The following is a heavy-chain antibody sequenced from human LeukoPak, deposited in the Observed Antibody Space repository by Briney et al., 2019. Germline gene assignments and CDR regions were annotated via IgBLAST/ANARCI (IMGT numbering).Heavy chain of an antibody. D-gene: IGHD3-10*01. J-gene: IGHJ6*02. V-gene: IGHV1-2*06. Sequence: ASVKVSCKASGYTFTSYGISWVRQAPGQGLEWMGRINPNSGGTNYAQKFQGRVTMTRDTSISTAYMELSRLRSDDTAVYYCARVGVRGVWIWGQGTTVTVSS. CDR2: INPNSGGT. CDR1: GYTFTSYG. CDR3: ARVGVRGVWI.